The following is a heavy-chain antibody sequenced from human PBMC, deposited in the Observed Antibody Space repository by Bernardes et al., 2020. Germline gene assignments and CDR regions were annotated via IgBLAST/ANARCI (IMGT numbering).Heavy chain of an antibody. CDR3: ARHIPDFWSGYFPSYYYYYGMDV. CDR1: GYSFTSYW. Sequence: GESLKISCKGSGYSFTSYWIGWVRQMPGKGLAWMGIIYPGDSDTRYSPSFQGQVTISADKSISTAYLQWSSLKASDTAMYYCARHIPDFWSGYFPSYYYYYGMDVWGQGTTVTVSS. J-gene: IGHJ6*02. V-gene: IGHV5-51*01. CDR2: IYPGDSDT. D-gene: IGHD3-3*01.